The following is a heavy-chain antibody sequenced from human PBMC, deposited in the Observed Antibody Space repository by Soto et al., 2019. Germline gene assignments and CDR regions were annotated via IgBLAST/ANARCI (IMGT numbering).Heavy chain of an antibody. CDR3: ARHREEYYDSSGYYSNWFDP. Sequence: GESLKISCKGSGYSFTSYWISWVRQMPGKGLEWMGRIDPSDSYTNYSPSFQGHVTISADKSISTAYLQWSSLKASDTAMYYCARHREEYYDSSGYYSNWFDPWGQGTLVTVS. J-gene: IGHJ5*02. CDR2: IDPSDSYT. V-gene: IGHV5-10-1*01. CDR1: GYSFTSYW. D-gene: IGHD3-22*01.